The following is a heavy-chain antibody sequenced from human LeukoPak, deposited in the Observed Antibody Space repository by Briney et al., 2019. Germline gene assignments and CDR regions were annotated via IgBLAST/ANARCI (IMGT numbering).Heavy chain of an antibody. CDR3: AKPTYDSSGYYYAPLDY. CDR1: GFTFSTDA. J-gene: IGHJ4*02. Sequence: GGSLRLSCAASGFTFSTDAMSWVRQAPGKGLEWVSAISGSGGSTYYADSVKGRFTISRDNSKNTLYLQMNSLRAEDTAVYYCAKPTYDSSGYYYAPLDYWGQGTLVTVSS. V-gene: IGHV3-23*01. D-gene: IGHD3-22*01. CDR2: ISGSGGST.